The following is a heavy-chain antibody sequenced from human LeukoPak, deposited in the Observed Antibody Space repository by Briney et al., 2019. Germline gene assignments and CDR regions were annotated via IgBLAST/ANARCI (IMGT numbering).Heavy chain of an antibody. Sequence: GASLKISYKGSGSNFTNYWIGWVRPLPGKGLEWMGIIYPGDSDTRYSPSFQGQVTISAARSISTAYLQWSSLKASDTALYYCAIGRGGQQLGDYWGQGTLVTVSS. J-gene: IGHJ4*02. D-gene: IGHD6-13*01. CDR1: GSNFTNYW. V-gene: IGHV5-51*01. CDR2: IYPGDSDT. CDR3: AIGRGGQQLGDY.